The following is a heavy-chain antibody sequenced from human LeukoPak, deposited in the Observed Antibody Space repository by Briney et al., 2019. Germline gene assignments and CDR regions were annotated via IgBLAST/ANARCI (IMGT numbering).Heavy chain of an antibody. CDR2: IKGDGTYT. D-gene: IGHD1-14*01. J-gene: IGHJ4*02. V-gene: IGHV3-74*01. CDR1: GNYW. CDR3: SYNHYDY. Sequence: GGSLRLSCAASGNYWMHWVRQAPGKGLVWVSRIKGDGTYTTYADSVKGRFTISRDNAKNTLYLQMNSLRVEDTAVYYCSYNHYDYWGQGTLVTVSS.